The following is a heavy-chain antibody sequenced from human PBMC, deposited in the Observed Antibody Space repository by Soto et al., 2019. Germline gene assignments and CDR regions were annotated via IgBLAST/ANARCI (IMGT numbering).Heavy chain of an antibody. CDR1: GGSFSGYY. CDR3: ARVGPTQPVPFLYSSSRHYYYYYGMDV. J-gene: IGHJ6*02. D-gene: IGHD6-13*01. CDR2: INHSGST. Sequence: SETLSLTCAVYGGSFSGYYWSWIRQPPGKGLEWIGEINHSGSTNYNPSLKSRVTISVDTSKNQFSLKLSSVTAADTAVYYCARVGPTQPVPFLYSSSRHYYYYYGMDVWGQGTTVTVSS. V-gene: IGHV4-34*01.